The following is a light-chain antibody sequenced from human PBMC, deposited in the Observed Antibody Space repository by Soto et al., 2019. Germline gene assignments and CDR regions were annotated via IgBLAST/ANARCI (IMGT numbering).Light chain of an antibody. J-gene: IGKJ1*01. Sequence: EIVMTQSPATLSVSPGERATLSCRASQSVSSNLAWYQQKPGQAPRLLIYGSSTRATGIPARFSGSGSETEFTLTISSLQSEDFAVYYCQQYNNWPPTWTVGQGTKVEIK. V-gene: IGKV3-15*01. CDR1: QSVSSN. CDR3: QQYNNWPPTWT. CDR2: GSS.